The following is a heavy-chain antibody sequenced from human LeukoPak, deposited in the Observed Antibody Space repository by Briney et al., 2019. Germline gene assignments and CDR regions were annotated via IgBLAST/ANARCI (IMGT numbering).Heavy chain of an antibody. CDR2: ISGSGGGT. CDR1: GFTFTSYA. D-gene: IGHD2-2*01. CDR3: ARDWGRYCSSATCFPFDY. J-gene: IGHJ4*02. V-gene: IGHV3-23*01. Sequence: QSGGSLRLSCAASGFTFTSYAMSWVRQAPGKGLEWVSSISGSGGGTFYADSVKGRFTISRDNFKNTLYLQMNSLRAEDTAIYYCARDWGRYCSSATCFPFDYWGQGTLVTVSS.